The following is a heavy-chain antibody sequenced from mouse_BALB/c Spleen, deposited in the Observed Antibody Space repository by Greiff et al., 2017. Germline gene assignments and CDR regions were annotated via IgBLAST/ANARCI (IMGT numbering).Heavy chain of an antibody. Sequence: ESGAELARPGASVKLSCKASGYTFTSYWMQWVKQRPGQGLEWIGAIYPGDGDTRYTQKFKGKATLTADKSSSTAYMQLSSLASEDSAVYYCARGAYGYYFDYWGQGTTLTVAS. CDR3: ARGAYGYYFDY. V-gene: IGHV1-87*01. D-gene: IGHD1-2*01. J-gene: IGHJ2*01. CDR2: IYPGDGDT. CDR1: GYTFTSYW.